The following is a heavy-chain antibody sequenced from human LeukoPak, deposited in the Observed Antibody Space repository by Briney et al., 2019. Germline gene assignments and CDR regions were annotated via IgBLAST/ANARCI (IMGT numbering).Heavy chain of an antibody. D-gene: IGHD6-19*01. CDR2: IYYSGST. CDR1: GDSISSYY. V-gene: IGHV4-59*12. CDR3: ARDPGGSIAVAEGAAFDI. Sequence: SETLSLTCTVSGDSISSYYWSWIRQPPGKGLEWIGYIYYSGSTNYNPSLKSRVTISVDTSKNQFSLKLSSVTAADTAVYYCARDPGGSIAVAEGAAFDIWGQGTMVTVSS. J-gene: IGHJ3*02.